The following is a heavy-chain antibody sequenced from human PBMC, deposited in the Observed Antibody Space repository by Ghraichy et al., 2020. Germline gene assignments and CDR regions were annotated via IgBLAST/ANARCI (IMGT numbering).Heavy chain of an antibody. D-gene: IGHD2-15*01. CDR3: ARVRQRVVVVAATLGYFDY. J-gene: IGHJ4*02. V-gene: IGHV1-2*02. Sequence: ASVKVSCKASGYTFTGYYMHWVRQAPGQGLEWMGWINPNSGGTNYAQKFQGRVTMTRDTSISTAYMELSRLRSDDTAVYYCARVRQRVVVVAATLGYFDYWGQGTLVTVSS. CDR2: INPNSGGT. CDR1: GYTFTGYY.